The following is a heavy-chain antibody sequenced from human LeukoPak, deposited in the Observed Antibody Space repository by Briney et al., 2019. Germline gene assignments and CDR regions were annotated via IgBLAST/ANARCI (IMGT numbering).Heavy chain of an antibody. CDR3: VRDRYGDAGIDY. D-gene: IGHD4-17*01. J-gene: IGHJ4*02. V-gene: IGHV1-18*01. CDR2: ISAYNANT. Sequence: ASVKVSCKASGYTLTSYGLSWVRQAPGQGFEWMGWISAYNANTNYAQKLQGRVTMTTDTSTSTAYMELRSLRSDDTAVYYCVRDRYGDAGIDYWGQGTLVTVSS. CDR1: GYTLTSYG.